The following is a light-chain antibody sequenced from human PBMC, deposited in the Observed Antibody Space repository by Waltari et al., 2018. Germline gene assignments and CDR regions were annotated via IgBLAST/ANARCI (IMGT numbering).Light chain of an antibody. J-gene: IGKJ2*01. CDR3: MQGTHWPYT. V-gene: IGKV2-28*01. CDR2: LGS. Sequence: DIVMTQSPLSLPVTPGEPASIPCRSSQSLLHSNGYNYLDWYLQKPGQSPQLLIYLGSNRASGVPDRFSGSESGTDFTLKISRVEAEDVGVYYCMQGTHWPYTFGQGTKLEIK. CDR1: QSLLHSNGYNY.